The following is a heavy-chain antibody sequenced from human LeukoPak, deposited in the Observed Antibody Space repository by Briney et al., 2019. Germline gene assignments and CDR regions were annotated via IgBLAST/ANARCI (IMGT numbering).Heavy chain of an antibody. Sequence: GASVKVSCKASGYTFIDYYMHWVRQAPGQGLEWMGWINPKSGDTNYAQKFQGRVTMTRDTSISTAYMELSRLRSDDTAVYYCARAGCGYGYDYWGQGTLVTVSS. CDR2: INPKSGDT. V-gene: IGHV1-2*02. CDR3: ARAGCGYGYDY. CDR1: GYTFIDYY. J-gene: IGHJ4*02. D-gene: IGHD5-18*01.